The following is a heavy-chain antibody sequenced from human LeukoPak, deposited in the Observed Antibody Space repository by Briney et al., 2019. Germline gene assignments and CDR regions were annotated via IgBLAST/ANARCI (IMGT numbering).Heavy chain of an antibody. D-gene: IGHD6-19*01. CDR2: MSHDGREI. Sequence: SGGSLRLSCAASGFTFSTYGMHWVRQAPGKGLEWVAVMSHDGREIYYADSVKGRFTISRDNSKNTLYLQMNSLTVEDTAVYYCAKDHVKKWLEYYLDSWGQGTLVTVSS. CDR1: GFTFSTYG. V-gene: IGHV3-30*18. CDR3: AKDHVKKWLEYYLDS. J-gene: IGHJ4*02.